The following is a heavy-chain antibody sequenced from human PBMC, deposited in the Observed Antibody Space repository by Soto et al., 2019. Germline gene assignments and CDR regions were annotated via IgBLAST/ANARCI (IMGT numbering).Heavy chain of an antibody. CDR1: QSTFSSFW. V-gene: IGHV3-7*03. CDR2: IQVAGSVK. CDR3: ARVQTPEISGSWFGAHDI. Sequence: GGSLRLSCAASQSTFSSFWMAWVRQAHGKGREWVAVIQVAGSVKYYVDSVNGRFSISRDNAKNLLYLQMKSLRTEDTASCDFARVQTPEISGSWFGAHDIWGQGTMVTFSS. D-gene: IGHD6-13*01. J-gene: IGHJ3*02.